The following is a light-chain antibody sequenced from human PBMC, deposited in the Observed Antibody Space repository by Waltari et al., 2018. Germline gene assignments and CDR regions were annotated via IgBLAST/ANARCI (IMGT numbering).Light chain of an antibody. CDR3: QQYNSYPYS. V-gene: IGKV1-5*03. CDR1: QSISPW. Sequence: DIQMTQSPSTLSASVGDRVSITCRASQSISPWLAWYQQKPGKAPKVVIYKTATVESGVPSRFSGSGSGTEFTLTSSSLQPDDFATYYCQQYNSYPYSFGQGTKLEIK. J-gene: IGKJ2*03. CDR2: KTA.